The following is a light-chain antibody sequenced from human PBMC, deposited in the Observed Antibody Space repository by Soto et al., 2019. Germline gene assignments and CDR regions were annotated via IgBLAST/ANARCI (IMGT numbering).Light chain of an antibody. CDR1: QSISSD. J-gene: IGKJ1*01. Sequence: EVGMSQSPAAVSVSTCERATLSCSASQSISSDLAWYQQKPGQAPRLLIYGASTRASDIPARFSGSGSGTEFTLTISSLQSEDFAVYDCQQYTTWPPWPFGQGTKVDIK. CDR2: GAS. V-gene: IGKV3-15*01. CDR3: QQYTTWPPWP.